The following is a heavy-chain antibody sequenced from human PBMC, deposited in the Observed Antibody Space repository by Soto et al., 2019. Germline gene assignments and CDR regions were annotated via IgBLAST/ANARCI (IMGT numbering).Heavy chain of an antibody. CDR1: GFTFSTYT. CDR3: ARDILSGGAYPDS. V-gene: IGHV3-21*01. D-gene: IGHD3-10*01. CDR2: ISSGSSYI. J-gene: IGHJ5*01. Sequence: EVQLVESGGGLVKPGGSLRLSCAASGFTFSTYTMNWVRQAPGKGLEWISSISSGSSYIYYAGSVKGRFTISRDNAQNSLFLQMNSLRADDTAVYYCARDILSGGAYPDSWGQGTKVTVSS.